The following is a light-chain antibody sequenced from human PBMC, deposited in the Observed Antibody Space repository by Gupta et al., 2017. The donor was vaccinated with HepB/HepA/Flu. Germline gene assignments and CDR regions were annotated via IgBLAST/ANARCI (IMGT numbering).Light chain of an antibody. CDR3: MQELQTPVT. CDR1: QSLRDSYGYNF. Sequence: DIGITQSPLSQPVAPGDTASISCSSSQSLRDSYGYNFLDWYLQKPGQAPHLLIYLGSNRASGVPDRFRASGSGTDFTLTISRVEAEDVGVYYGMQELQTPVTFGQGTRLQIK. V-gene: IGKV2-28*01. J-gene: IGKJ5*01. CDR2: LGS.